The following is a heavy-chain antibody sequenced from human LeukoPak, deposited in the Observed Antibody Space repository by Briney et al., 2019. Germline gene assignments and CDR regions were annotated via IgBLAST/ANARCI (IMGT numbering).Heavy chain of an antibody. CDR3: ARDPPAVLIDTYG. CDR1: GFIVTNNY. V-gene: IGHV3-66*01. CDR2: VYSGGST. D-gene: IGHD2-8*01. Sequence: GGSLRLSCTASGFIVTNNYINWVRQAPGKGLEWVSLVYSGGSTYYADSVKGRFTISRDNSKNMVYLQMNSLRAEDTAMYYCARDPPAVLIDTYGWGQGTLITVSS. J-gene: IGHJ4*02.